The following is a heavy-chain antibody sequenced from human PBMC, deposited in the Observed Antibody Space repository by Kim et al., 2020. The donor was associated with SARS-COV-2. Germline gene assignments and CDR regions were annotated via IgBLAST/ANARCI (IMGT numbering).Heavy chain of an antibody. V-gene: IGHV3-11*01. CDR3: ARGLGIAAAGPPRENAFDI. J-gene: IGHJ3*02. Sequence: GRFTISRDNAKNSLYLQMNSLRAEDTAVYYCARGLGIAAAGPPRENAFDIWGQGTMVTVSS. D-gene: IGHD6-13*01.